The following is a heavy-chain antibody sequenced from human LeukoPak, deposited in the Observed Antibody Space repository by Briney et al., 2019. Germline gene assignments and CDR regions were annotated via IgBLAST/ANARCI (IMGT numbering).Heavy chain of an antibody. D-gene: IGHD6-13*01. J-gene: IGHJ4*02. V-gene: IGHV3-33*01. CDR3: ARDTPRKYSSSWYSPDY. Sequence: GGSLRLSCAASGFTFSSYGMHWVRQAPGKGLEWVAVIWYDGSNKYYADSVKGRFTISRDNSKNTLYLQMNSLRAEDTAVYYCARDTPRKYSSSWYSPDYWGQGTLVTVSS. CDR2: IWYDGSNK. CDR1: GFTFSSYG.